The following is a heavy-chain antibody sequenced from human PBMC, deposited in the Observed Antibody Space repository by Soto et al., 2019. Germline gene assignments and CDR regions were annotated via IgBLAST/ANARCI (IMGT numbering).Heavy chain of an antibody. J-gene: IGHJ6*02. D-gene: IGHD4-4*01. CDR2: IYYSGST. CDR3: AIEGYSNYPHYYYYGMDV. Sequence: QVQLQESGPGLVKPSETLSLTCTVSGGSISSYYWSWIRQPPGKGLEWIGYIYYSGSTNYNPSLKSRVTIPVDTSKNQFSLKLSSVTAADTAVYYCAIEGYSNYPHYYYYGMDVWGQCTKVTVSS. V-gene: IGHV4-59*01. CDR1: GGSISSYY.